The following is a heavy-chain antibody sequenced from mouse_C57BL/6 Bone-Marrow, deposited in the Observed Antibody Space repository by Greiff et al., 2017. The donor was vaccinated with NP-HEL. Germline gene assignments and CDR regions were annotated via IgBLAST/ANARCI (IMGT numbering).Heavy chain of an antibody. Sequence: QVQLQQSGAELVKPGASVKMSCKASGYTFTTYPIEWMKQNHGKSLEWIGNFHPYNDDTKYNEKFKGKGTLTVEKSSSTVYLEHSRLTSDDSAVYYCAISPYYYGSDWYFDVWGTGTTVTVSS. D-gene: IGHD1-1*01. CDR2: FHPYNDDT. CDR1: GYTFTTYP. J-gene: IGHJ1*03. CDR3: AISPYYYGSDWYFDV. V-gene: IGHV1-47*01.